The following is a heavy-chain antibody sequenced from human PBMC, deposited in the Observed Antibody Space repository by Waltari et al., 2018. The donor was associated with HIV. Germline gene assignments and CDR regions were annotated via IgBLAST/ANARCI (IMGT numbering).Heavy chain of an antibody. V-gene: IGHV3-48*01. D-gene: IGHD3-10*01. CDR2: ISSSSSTI. J-gene: IGHJ4*02. CDR1: GFTFRSYS. Sequence: EVQLVESGGGLVQPGGSLRLSCAASGFTFRSYSMNWVRQAPGRGLGWVSYISSSSSTIYYADSVKGRFTISRDNAKNSLYLQMNSLRAEDTAVYYCASGGGPTPFDYWGQGTLVTVSS. CDR3: ASGGGPTPFDY.